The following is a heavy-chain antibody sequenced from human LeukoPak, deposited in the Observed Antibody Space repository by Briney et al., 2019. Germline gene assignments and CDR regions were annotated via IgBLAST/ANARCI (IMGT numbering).Heavy chain of an antibody. Sequence: GGSLRLSCAASGFTFSSSWIHWVRQAPGKGLVWVSRINRDGSITTYADSVKGRFTISRDNAKNTLYLQMNSLRAEDTAVYYCARDVMVRGVDQFDYWGQGILVTVSS. D-gene: IGHD3-10*01. CDR2: INRDGSIT. J-gene: IGHJ4*02. V-gene: IGHV3-74*01. CDR1: GFTFSSSW. CDR3: ARDVMVRGVDQFDY.